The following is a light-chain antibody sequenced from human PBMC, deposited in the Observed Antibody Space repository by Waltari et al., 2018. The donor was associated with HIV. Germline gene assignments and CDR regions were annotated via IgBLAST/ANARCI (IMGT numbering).Light chain of an antibody. J-gene: IGLJ3*02. CDR3: QSYDSTKWV. V-gene: IGLV6-57*03. Sequence: NFMLTQPHSVSASPGKTVTISCTRTSGSLSSTYVHWYQRRPGSAPTTVIYKDNQIPPGFPALVSGSSDSSSNSASLTISGLKTEEEADYYCQSYDSTKWVFGGGTKLTVL. CDR1: SGSLSSTY. CDR2: KDN.